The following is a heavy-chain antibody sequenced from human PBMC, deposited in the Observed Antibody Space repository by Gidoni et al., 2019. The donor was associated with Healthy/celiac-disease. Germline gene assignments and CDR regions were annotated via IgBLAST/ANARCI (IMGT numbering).Heavy chain of an antibody. CDR3: ARDLGGMGATTFAFDI. Sequence: QVKLVESGGGVVQHGGSLRRPCSASGFTSSGYAMHWVRQAPGKGLEWVAVISYDGSNKYYADSVKGRFTISRDNSKNTLYLQMNSLRAEYTSVYYCARDLGGMGATTFAFDIWGQGTMVTVSS. V-gene: IGHV3-30-3*01. CDR1: GFTSSGYA. J-gene: IGHJ3*02. CDR2: ISYDGSNK. D-gene: IGHD1-26*01.